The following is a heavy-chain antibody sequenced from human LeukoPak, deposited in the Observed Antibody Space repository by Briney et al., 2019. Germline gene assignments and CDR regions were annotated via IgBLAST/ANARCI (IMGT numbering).Heavy chain of an antibody. CDR1: GGSISSYY. D-gene: IGHD4-11*01. V-gene: IGHV4-59*01. Sequence: SETLSLTCTVSGGSISSYYWSWIRQPPGKGLEWIGYIYYSGSTNYNPSLKSRVTISVDTSKNQFSLKLSSVTAADTAVYYCARVGVDRIDYAFDIWGQGTMVTVSS. J-gene: IGHJ3*02. CDR2: IYYSGST. CDR3: ARVGVDRIDYAFDI.